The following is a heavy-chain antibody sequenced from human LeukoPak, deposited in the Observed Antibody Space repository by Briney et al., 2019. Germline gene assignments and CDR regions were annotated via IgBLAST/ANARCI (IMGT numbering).Heavy chain of an antibody. Sequence: GGSLRLSCAASGFTFSNYAMTWVRQAPGKGLEWVSSISGSGGSTYYADSVRGRFTIFRDNSKNTLYLQMRTLRAEDTAVYYCARETWELLGFDYWGQGTLVTVSS. V-gene: IGHV3-23*01. CDR2: ISGSGGST. J-gene: IGHJ4*02. CDR1: GFTFSNYA. D-gene: IGHD1-26*01. CDR3: ARETWELLGFDY.